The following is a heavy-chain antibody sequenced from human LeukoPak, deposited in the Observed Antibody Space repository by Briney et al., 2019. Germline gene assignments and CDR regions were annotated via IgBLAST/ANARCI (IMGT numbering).Heavy chain of an antibody. J-gene: IGHJ4*02. CDR3: TREGYYDFWSGYSDY. V-gene: IGHV3-49*04. D-gene: IGHD3-3*01. CDR1: GFTFGDYA. CDR2: IRSKAYGGTT. Sequence: GGSLRLSCTASGFTFGDYAMSWVRQAPGKGLEWVGFIRSKAYGGTTEYAASVKGRFTISRDDSKSIAYLQMNSLKTEDTAVYYCTREGYYDFWSGYSDYWGQGTLVTVPS.